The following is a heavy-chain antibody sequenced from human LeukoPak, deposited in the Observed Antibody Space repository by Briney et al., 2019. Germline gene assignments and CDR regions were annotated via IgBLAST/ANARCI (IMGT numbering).Heavy chain of an antibody. CDR2: IYYSGST. CDR1: GGSISSYY. J-gene: IGHJ6*02. Sequence: SETLSLTCTVSGGSISSYYWSWIRQPPGKGLEWIGYIYYSGSTNYNPSLKSLVTISVDTSKNQFSLKLSSVTAADTAVYYCARRGPYYYYGMDVWGQGTTVTVSS. CDR3: ARRGPYYYYGMDV. V-gene: IGHV4-59*01.